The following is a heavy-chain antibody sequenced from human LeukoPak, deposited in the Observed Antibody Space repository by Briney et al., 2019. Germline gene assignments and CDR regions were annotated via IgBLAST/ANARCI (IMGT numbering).Heavy chain of an antibody. CDR2: IIPIFGTA. CDR1: GYTFSSYA. Sequence: ASVKVSCKASGYTFSSYAISWVRQAPGQGLEWMGGIIPIFGTANYAQKFQGRVTITADESTSTAYMELSSLRSEDTAVYYCAREQVGYSGYDSFGYWGQGTLVTVSS. V-gene: IGHV1-69*13. CDR3: AREQVGYSGYDSFGY. J-gene: IGHJ4*02. D-gene: IGHD5-12*01.